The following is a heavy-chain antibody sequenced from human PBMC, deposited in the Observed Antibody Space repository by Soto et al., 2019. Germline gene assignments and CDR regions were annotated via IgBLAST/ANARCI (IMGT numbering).Heavy chain of an antibody. D-gene: IGHD5-12*01. J-gene: IGHJ6*03. Sequence: ASVKVSCKASGYTFTGYYMHWVRQAPGQGLEWMGWINPNSGGTNYAQKFQGWVTMTRDTSISTAYMELSRLRSDDTAVYYCARDSAYSGYDNYYYYYYMDVWGKGTTVTVSS. CDR1: GYTFTGYY. CDR2: INPNSGGT. V-gene: IGHV1-2*04. CDR3: ARDSAYSGYDNYYYYYYMDV.